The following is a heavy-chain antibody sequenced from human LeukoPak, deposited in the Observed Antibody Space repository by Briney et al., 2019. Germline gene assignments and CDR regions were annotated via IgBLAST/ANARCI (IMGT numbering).Heavy chain of an antibody. V-gene: IGHV5-51*01. CDR1: GYSFTSYW. D-gene: IGHD3-10*01. CDR3: ARGKNYYGSGSTYDY. Sequence: GEALEISLKGSGYSFTSYWIGWVRQMPGKGLEWMGIIYTGDSDTRYSPSFQGQVTISADKSISTAYLQWSSLKASDTPMYYCARGKNYYGSGSTYDYWGQGTLVTVSS. J-gene: IGHJ4*02. CDR2: IYTGDSDT.